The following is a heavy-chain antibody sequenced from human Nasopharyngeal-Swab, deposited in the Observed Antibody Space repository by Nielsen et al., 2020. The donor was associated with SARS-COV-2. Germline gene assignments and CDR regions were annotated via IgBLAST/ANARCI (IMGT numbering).Heavy chain of an antibody. J-gene: IGHJ5*02. Sequence: WVRQASGQGLEWMGWINTNTGNPTYAQGFTGRFVFSLDTSVSTAYLQISSLKAEDTAVYYCARDAILWFGELLIWFDPWGQGTLVTVSS. V-gene: IGHV7-4-1*02. D-gene: IGHD3-10*01. CDR3: ARDAILWFGELLIWFDP. CDR2: INTNTGNP.